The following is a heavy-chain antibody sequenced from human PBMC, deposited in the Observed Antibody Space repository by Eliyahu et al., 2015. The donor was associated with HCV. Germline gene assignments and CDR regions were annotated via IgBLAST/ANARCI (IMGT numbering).Heavy chain of an antibody. V-gene: IGHV4-59*01. CDR3: ARQLGIIGESGIDY. Sequence: QVQLQESGPGLVKPSETLSLTCTVSGGSISSYYWSWIRQPPGKGLEWIGYIYYSGSTNYNPSLKSRVTISVDTSKNQFSLKLSSVTAADTAVYYCARQLGIIGESGIDYWGQGTLVTVSS. J-gene: IGHJ4*02. CDR2: IYYSGST. CDR1: GGSISSYY. D-gene: IGHD3-10*01.